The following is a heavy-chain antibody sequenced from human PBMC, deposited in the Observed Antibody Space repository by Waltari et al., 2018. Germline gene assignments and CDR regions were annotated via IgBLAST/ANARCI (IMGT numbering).Heavy chain of an antibody. CDR2: IYYSGST. Sequence: QLQLQESGPGLVKPSETLSLTCTVSGGSISSSSYYWGWIRQPPGKGLEWIGSIYYSGSTYYNPSLKSRVTISVDTSKNQFSLKLSSVTAADTAVYYCARLGSGYSLWYFDYWGQGTLVTVSS. CDR3: ARLGSGYSLWYFDY. V-gene: IGHV4-39*01. CDR1: GGSISSSSYY. D-gene: IGHD3-22*01. J-gene: IGHJ4*02.